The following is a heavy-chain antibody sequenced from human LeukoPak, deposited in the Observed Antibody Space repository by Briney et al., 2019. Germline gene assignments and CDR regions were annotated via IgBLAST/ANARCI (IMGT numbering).Heavy chain of an antibody. CDR2: IYPGDSDT. D-gene: IGHD3/OR15-3a*01. V-gene: IGHV5-51*01. CDR1: GYSFTSYW. J-gene: IGHJ6*03. CDR3: ARLDGTYYYYYYMDV. Sequence: GESLKISCKGSGYSFTSYWIGWVRQMPGKGLEWMGIIYPGDSDTRYSPSFQGQVTISADNSISTAYLQWSSLKASDTPMYYCARLDGTYYYYYYMDVWGKGTTVTVSS.